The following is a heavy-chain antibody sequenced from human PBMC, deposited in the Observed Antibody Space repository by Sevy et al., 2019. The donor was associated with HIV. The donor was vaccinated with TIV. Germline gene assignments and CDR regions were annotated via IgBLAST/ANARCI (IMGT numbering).Heavy chain of an antibody. D-gene: IGHD5-18*01. CDR1: GGSFSGYY. Sequence: SETLSLTCAVYGGSFSGYYWSWIRQPPGKGLEWIGEINHSGSTNYNPSLKSRVTISVDTSKNQFSLELSSVTAADTAVYYCARGGYGYPRYYYYYGMDVWGQGTTVTVSS. CDR3: ARGGYGYPRYYYYYGMDV. J-gene: IGHJ6*02. V-gene: IGHV4-34*01. CDR2: INHSGST.